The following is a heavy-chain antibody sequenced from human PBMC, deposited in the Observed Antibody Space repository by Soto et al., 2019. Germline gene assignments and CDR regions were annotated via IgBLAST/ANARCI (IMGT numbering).Heavy chain of an antibody. D-gene: IGHD3-3*01. CDR2: ASGGGENT. CDR3: AKDTTIFGVVIIYREFDY. V-gene: IGHV3-23*01. J-gene: IGHJ4*01. Sequence: GGSLRLSCAASGCTFSNYAMAWVRQAPGKGLEWVSTASGGGENTYYTDSVKGRFTISRDNSKNTLYLQMNSLRAEDTAVYYCAKDTTIFGVVIIYREFDYWGQGTLVTVS. CDR1: GCTFSNYA.